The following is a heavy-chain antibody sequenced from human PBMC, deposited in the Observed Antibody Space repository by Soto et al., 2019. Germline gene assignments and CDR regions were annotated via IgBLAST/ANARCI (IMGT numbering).Heavy chain of an antibody. CDR3: AREPQREYGDYYYYGIDV. J-gene: IGHJ6*01. Sequence: ALILSCAASGFTFSSYAMHWVRQAPGKGLEWVAVISYDGSNKYYADSVKGRFTISRDNSKNTLYLQMNSLRAEDTAVYYCAREPQREYGDYYYYGIDVLGQGTTGTVSS. CDR2: ISYDGSNK. CDR1: GFTFSSYA. V-gene: IGHV3-30-3*01. D-gene: IGHD4-17*01.